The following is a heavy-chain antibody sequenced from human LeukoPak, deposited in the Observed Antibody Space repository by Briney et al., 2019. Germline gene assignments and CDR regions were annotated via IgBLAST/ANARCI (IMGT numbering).Heavy chain of an antibody. Sequence: GGSLRLSCAASGFTFSTYWMSWVRQAPGKGLDWVANIKQDGSEKYYVDSVKGRFTISRDNAKNSLYLQMNSLRAEDTAVYYCARDPTYYDILTGYYRGYFDYWGQGTLVTVSS. V-gene: IGHV3-7*01. CDR1: GFTFSTYW. CDR3: ARDPTYYDILTGYYRGYFDY. D-gene: IGHD3-9*01. J-gene: IGHJ4*02. CDR2: IKQDGSEK.